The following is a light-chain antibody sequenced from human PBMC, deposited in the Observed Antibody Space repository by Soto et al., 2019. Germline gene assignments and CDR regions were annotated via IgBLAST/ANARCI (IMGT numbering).Light chain of an antibody. CDR1: QSVSSSY. CDR2: GAS. V-gene: IGKV3-20*01. CDR3: QQYGTTRIT. Sequence: ENVLTHSPGTLSLCPGEIATLSCRASQSVSSSYLAWYQQKPGQAPRLLIYGASSRATGIPDRFSGSGSETDFTLTISRLEPEDFAVYYCQQYGTTRITFGQGTRLEIK. J-gene: IGKJ5*01.